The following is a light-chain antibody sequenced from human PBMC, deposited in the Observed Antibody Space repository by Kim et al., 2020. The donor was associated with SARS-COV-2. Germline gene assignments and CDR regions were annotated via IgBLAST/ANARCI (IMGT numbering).Light chain of an antibody. CDR3: NSRDSNDNVV. J-gene: IGLJ2*01. V-gene: IGLV3-19*01. Sequence: VALRQTVRITCQGDSLRSYYATWYQQKPGQAPILVIYGKSNRPSGIPDRFSGSSSGNTASLTITGTQAGDEADYYCNSRDSNDNVVFGGGTQLTVL. CDR1: SLRSYY. CDR2: GKS.